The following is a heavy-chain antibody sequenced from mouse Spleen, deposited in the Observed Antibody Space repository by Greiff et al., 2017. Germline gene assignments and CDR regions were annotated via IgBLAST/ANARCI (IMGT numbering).Heavy chain of an antibody. V-gene: IGHV2-2*01. D-gene: IGHD2-1*01. CDR2: IWSGGST. J-gene: IGHJ3*01. CDR3: ARRGNYAWFAY. Sequence: VKVVESGPGLVQPSQSLSITCTVSGFSLTSYGVHWVRQSPGKGLEWLGVIWSGGSTDYNAAFISRLSISKDNSKSQVFFKMNSLQADDTAIYYCARRGNYAWFAYWGQGTLVTVSA. CDR1: GFSLTSYG.